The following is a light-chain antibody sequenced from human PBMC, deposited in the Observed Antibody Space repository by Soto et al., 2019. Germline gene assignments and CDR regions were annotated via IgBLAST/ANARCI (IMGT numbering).Light chain of an antibody. CDR1: HAIAHGRSTY. V-gene: IGKV1-9*01. CDR3: QQLDTYPLT. Sequence: DILLTQSPSFLSASVGDRVTITCRASHAIAHGRSTYFAWYQQKPVKAPELLIYDASTLEYGVPSRFSGSGSGTEFTLTINSLQPEDFATYYCQQLDTYPLTFGGGTKVEIK. J-gene: IGKJ4*01. CDR2: DAS.